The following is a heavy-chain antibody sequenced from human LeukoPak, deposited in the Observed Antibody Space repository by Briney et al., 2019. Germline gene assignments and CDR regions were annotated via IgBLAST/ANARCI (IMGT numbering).Heavy chain of an antibody. D-gene: IGHD4-17*01. J-gene: IGHJ5*02. CDR2: IIPIFGTA. Sequence: GASVKVSCKASGGTFSSYAISWVRQAPGQGLEWMGGIIPIFGTANYAQKFQGRVTITADESTSTAYMELSSLRSEDTAVYYCARDDGVDHHNWFDPWGQGTLVTVSS. V-gene: IGHV1-69*13. CDR3: ARDDGVDHHNWFDP. CDR1: GGTFSSYA.